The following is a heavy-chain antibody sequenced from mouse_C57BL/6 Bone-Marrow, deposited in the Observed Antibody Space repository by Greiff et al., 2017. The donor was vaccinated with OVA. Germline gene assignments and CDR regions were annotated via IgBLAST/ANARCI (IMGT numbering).Heavy chain of an antibody. Sequence: QVQLQQSGPELVKPGASVKISCKASGYAFSSSWMNWVKQRPGKGLEWIGRIYPGDGATNYNGKFKGKATLTADKSSSTAYMQLSSLTSEDSAVYFCARSYYEYDEAAWFAYWGQGTLVTVSA. CDR3: ARSYYEYDEAAWFAY. V-gene: IGHV1-82*01. CDR2: IYPGDGAT. D-gene: IGHD2-4*01. CDR1: GYAFSSSW. J-gene: IGHJ3*01.